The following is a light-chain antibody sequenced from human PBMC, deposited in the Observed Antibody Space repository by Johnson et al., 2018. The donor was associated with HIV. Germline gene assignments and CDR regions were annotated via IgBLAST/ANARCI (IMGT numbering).Light chain of an antibody. CDR3: GTWDTSLSAGV. V-gene: IGLV1-51*02. CDR1: SSNIGSNY. J-gene: IGLJ1*01. Sequence: QSVLTQPPSVSAAPGQRVTISCSGSSSNIGSNYVSWYQQLPGTAPKLLIYENNKRPSGIPDRFSGSKSGTSATLGITGLQTGDEADYYCGTWDTSLSAGVFGPGTKVSVL. CDR2: ENN.